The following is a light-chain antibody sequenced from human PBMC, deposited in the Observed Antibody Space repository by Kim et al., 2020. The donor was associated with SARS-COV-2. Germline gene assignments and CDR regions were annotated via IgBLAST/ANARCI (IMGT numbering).Light chain of an antibody. V-gene: IGKV3-20*01. CDR1: QSVNSIH. CDR3: QQYDASPPT. J-gene: IGKJ1*01. CDR2: GIS. Sequence: SPGERATLSCRASQSVNSIHLAWYQQKPGQAPRLIIYGISTRATGVPDTFSGSGSGTDFTLTIRRLEPEDSAVYYCQQYDASPPTFGQGTKVEIK.